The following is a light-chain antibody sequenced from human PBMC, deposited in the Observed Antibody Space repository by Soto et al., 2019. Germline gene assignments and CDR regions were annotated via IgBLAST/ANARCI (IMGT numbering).Light chain of an antibody. CDR2: EVT. CDR3: SSYAGSNNFEV. J-gene: IGLJ2*01. Sequence: QSALTQPPSASGSPGQSVTISCTGTSSDVGAYNYVSWYQQHPGKAPKLMIYEVTKRPSGVPDRFSGSKSGNTASLTVSGLQAEDEAHYHCSSYAGSNNFEVFGGGTKVTVL. V-gene: IGLV2-8*01. CDR1: SSDVGAYNY.